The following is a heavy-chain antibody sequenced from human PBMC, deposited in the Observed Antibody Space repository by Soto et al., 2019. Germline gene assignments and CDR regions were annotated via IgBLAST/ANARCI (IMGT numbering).Heavy chain of an antibody. CDR3: ARPPYPGCINAVCYLLDY. Sequence: QVQLVQSGAEVKKPGASVKISCKASGYTFTSYYMHWVRQAPGQGLEWMGIINPSGGSTNYAQKLQGRVAMTRDTSTSTVYMELNSLRSEDTAVYSCARPPYPGCINAVCYLLDYWGQGTLVTVSS. J-gene: IGHJ4*02. CDR2: INPSGGST. V-gene: IGHV1-46*01. D-gene: IGHD2-8*01. CDR1: GYTFTSYY.